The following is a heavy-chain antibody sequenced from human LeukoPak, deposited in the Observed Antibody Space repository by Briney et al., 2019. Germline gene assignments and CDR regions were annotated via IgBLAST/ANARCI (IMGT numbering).Heavy chain of an antibody. D-gene: IGHD3-9*01. Sequence: PSETLSLTCAVYSQSFSDYYWSWIRQPPGKGLEWIGEINHSGGTNYNPSLKSRVTVSVDTSKNQFSLKLSSVTAADTAVYYCARGGGNLLPYFDPKYYYYMDVWGKGTTVTVSS. CDR3: ARGGGNLLPYFDPKYYYYMDV. CDR2: INHSGGT. J-gene: IGHJ6*03. V-gene: IGHV4-34*01. CDR1: SQSFSDYY.